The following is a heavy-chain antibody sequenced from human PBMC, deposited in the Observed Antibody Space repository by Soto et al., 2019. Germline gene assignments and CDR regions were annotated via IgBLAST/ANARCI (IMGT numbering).Heavy chain of an antibody. Sequence: QVQLQESGPGLVKPSQTLSLTCTVSGGSISSGDYYWSWIRQPPGKGLEWIGYIYYSGSTYYNPFLKSRVTISVDTSKNQFSLKLSSVTAADTAVYYCARDTIYYDILTGPYYYGMDVWGQGTTVTVSS. CDR2: IYYSGST. CDR1: GGSISSGDYY. V-gene: IGHV4-30-4*01. D-gene: IGHD3-9*01. J-gene: IGHJ6*02. CDR3: ARDTIYYDILTGPYYYGMDV.